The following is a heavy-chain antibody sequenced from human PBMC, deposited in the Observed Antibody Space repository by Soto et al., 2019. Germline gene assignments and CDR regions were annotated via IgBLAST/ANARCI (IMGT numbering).Heavy chain of an antibody. V-gene: IGHV3-23*01. CDR1: GFTFSSDA. CDR3: ARRGIGSYDDY. J-gene: IGHJ4*02. CDR2: ISGSGGST. D-gene: IGHD1-26*01. Sequence: EVQLLESGGGLVQPGGSLRLSCASSGFTFSSDAMRWFRQAPGKGLEWVSAISGSGGSTYYADSVKGRFTISRDNSKNTLYQQRNSLSAEDTAVYYCARRGIGSYDDYWGKGTLVTVSS.